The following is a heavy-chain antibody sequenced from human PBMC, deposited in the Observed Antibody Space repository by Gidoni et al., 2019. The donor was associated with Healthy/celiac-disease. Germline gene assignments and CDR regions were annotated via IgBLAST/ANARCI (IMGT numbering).Heavy chain of an antibody. CDR1: GFTFSSYA. CDR3: AKDRVDVVVVAATPLDAFDI. Sequence: EGQLVESGGGLVQPGGSLRLSCAASGFTFSSYAMSWVRQAPGKGLEWVSAISGSGGSTYYADSVEGRFTISRDNSKNTLYLQMNSLRAEDTAVYYCAKDRVDVVVVAATPLDAFDIWGQGTMVTVSS. J-gene: IGHJ3*02. V-gene: IGHV3-23*04. D-gene: IGHD2-15*01. CDR2: ISGSGGST.